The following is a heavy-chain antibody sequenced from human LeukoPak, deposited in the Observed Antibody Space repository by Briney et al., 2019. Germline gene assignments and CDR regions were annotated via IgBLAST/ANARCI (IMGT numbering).Heavy chain of an antibody. CDR1: GFTFSIYA. V-gene: IGHV3-23*01. CDR2: ISSGGRT. CDR3: AKDYSGSWYYFDY. Sequence: GGSLRLSCAASGFTFSIYAMTWVRHTPGKGLEWVSTISSGGRTYYADSVKGRFTISRDNSKNTLYLHMNSLRAEDTALHYCAKDYSGSWYYFDYWGQGTLVTVSS. D-gene: IGHD6-13*01. J-gene: IGHJ4*02.